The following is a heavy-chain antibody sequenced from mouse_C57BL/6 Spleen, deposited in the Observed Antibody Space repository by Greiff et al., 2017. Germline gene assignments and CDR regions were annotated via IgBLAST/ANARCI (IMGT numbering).Heavy chain of an antibody. CDR1: GYTFTSYW. D-gene: IGHD4-1*01. Sequence: QVQLQQPGPELVKPGASVKLSCKASGYTFTSYWMNWVKQRTGPGLEWIGNINPSNGGTNYNEQFKSKATLTVDKSSSTAYVPLSSLTSEDSAVYYCARNELGLYDFWGHGTTLTVSS. CDR2: INPSNGGT. CDR3: ARNELGLYDF. J-gene: IGHJ2*01. V-gene: IGHV1-53*01.